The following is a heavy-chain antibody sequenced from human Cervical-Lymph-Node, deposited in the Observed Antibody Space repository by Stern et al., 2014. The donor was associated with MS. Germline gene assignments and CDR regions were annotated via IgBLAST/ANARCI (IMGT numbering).Heavy chain of an antibody. V-gene: IGHV4-59*01. CDR3: ARARGSYHPHFDY. Sequence: KESGPGLVKPSETLSLSCTVSGASISTYYWTWLRQPPGKGLEWIGYIYNRGSTKYNPSLKGRVTISVDTSKNQFSLKLSSVTAADTAVYYCARARGSYHPHFDYWGQGSLVTVSS. CDR2: IYNRGST. D-gene: IGHD1-26*01. J-gene: IGHJ4*02. CDR1: GASISTYY.